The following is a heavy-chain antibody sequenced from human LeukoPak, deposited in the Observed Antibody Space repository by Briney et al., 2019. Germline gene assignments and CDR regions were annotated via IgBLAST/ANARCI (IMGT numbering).Heavy chain of an antibody. J-gene: IGHJ4*02. CDR2: ISGSGVAT. CDR3: AKGNYDFWSGYPGLSYFDY. V-gene: IGHV3-23*01. Sequence: GGSLRLSCAASGFTFSSYAMSWVRQAPGKGLEWVSAISGSGVATYYADSGKGRFTISRENSKNTIYLQMNSMRAGDTAVYYCAKGNYDFWSGYPGLSYFDYWGQGTLVTVSS. CDR1: GFTFSSYA. D-gene: IGHD3-3*01.